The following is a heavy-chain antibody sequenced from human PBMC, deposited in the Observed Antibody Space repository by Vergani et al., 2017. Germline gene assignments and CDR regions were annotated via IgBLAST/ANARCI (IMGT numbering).Heavy chain of an antibody. J-gene: IGHJ4*02. D-gene: IGHD4-17*01. Sequence: EVQLLESGGGLVQPGGSLRLSCAASGFTFSSYAMSWVRQAPGKGLEWVSGINWSGGSTGYADSVKGRFTISRDNAKNSLYLQMNSLRAEDTALYHCARVHEKTPYGDYEFDYWGQGTLVTVSS. CDR2: INWSGGST. CDR1: GFTFSSYA. CDR3: ARVHEKTPYGDYEFDY. V-gene: IGHV3-20*01.